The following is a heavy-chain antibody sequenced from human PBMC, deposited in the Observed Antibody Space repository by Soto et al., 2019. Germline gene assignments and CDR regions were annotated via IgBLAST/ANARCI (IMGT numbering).Heavy chain of an antibody. CDR2: IFYSGST. V-gene: IGHV4-30-4*01. CDR1: GGSISSGDYY. CDR3: ARYTAMEPTFDY. J-gene: IGHJ4*02. Sequence: QVQLQESGPGLVKPSQTLSLTCTVSGGSISSGDYYWSWIRQPPGKGLEWLGNIFYSGSTNYNPSLKSRVTISVDTSRNQFSLKLSSVTAADTAVYYCARYTAMEPTFDYWGQGTLVTVSS. D-gene: IGHD5-18*01.